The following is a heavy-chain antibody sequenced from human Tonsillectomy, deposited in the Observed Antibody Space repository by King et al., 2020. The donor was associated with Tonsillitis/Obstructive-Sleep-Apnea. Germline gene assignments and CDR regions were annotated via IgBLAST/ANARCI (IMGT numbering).Heavy chain of an antibody. CDR2: MKQDGGEI. D-gene: IGHD1-26*01. CDR3: ARDEVAGATKFDY. V-gene: IGHV3-7*01. Sequence: VQLVESGGGLVQPGGSLRLSCAASGFTFSTYWMSWVRQTPGKGLEWVANMKQDGGEIYYVDSVKGQFTISRDNAKKSLYLQMNSLRVEDTAVYYCARDEVAGATKFDYWGQGTLVTVSS. CDR1: GFTFSTYW. J-gene: IGHJ4*02.